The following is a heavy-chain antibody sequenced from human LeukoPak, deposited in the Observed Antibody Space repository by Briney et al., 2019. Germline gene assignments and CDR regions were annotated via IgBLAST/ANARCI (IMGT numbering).Heavy chain of an antibody. Sequence: GGSLRLSCAASEFTLSSNNKSWVRQAPGKGLGWVSVIYSGGSTYYADSVKGRFTISRYNAKNTLYLQMNSLRAEDTAVYYCARGFPYYYGSGSLYYFDYWGQGNLVTASS. CDR2: IYSGGST. CDR1: EFTLSSNN. V-gene: IGHV3-53*04. J-gene: IGHJ4*02. D-gene: IGHD3-10*01. CDR3: ARGFPYYYGSGSLYYFDY.